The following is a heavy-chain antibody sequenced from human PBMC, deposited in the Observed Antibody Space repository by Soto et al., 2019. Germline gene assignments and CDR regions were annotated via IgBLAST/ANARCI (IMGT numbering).Heavy chain of an antibody. CDR3: ASSRDSASLYYYYGMDV. CDR1: GYSFTSYW. CDR2: IYPGDSDT. Sequence: GESLKISCKGSGYSFTSYWIGWVRQMPGKGLEWMGIIYPGDSDTRYSPSFQGQVTISADKSISTAYLQWSSLKASDTAMYYCASSRDSASLYYYYGMDVWGQGTTVTVSS. D-gene: IGHD5-18*01. J-gene: IGHJ6*02. V-gene: IGHV5-51*01.